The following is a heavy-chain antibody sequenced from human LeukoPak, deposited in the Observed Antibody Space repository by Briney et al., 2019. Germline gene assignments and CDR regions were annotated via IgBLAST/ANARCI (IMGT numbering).Heavy chain of an antibody. V-gene: IGHV3-23*01. CDR1: GFTLSNFP. CDR2: FSAGGGGS. J-gene: IGHJ1*01. Sequence: GGSLRLSCAASGFTLSNFPMSWVRQAPGKGLEWVSSFSAGGGGSYYADSVKGRFTISRDNSKNTLYLQMNSLRAEDTAVYYCARTCGGDCYAEYFQHWGQGTTVTVSS. D-gene: IGHD2-21*02. CDR3: ARTCGGDCYAEYFQH.